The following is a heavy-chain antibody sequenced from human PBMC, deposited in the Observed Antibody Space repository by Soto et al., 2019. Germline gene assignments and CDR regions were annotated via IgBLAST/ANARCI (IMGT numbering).Heavy chain of an antibody. V-gene: IGHV3-11*05. D-gene: IGHD3-22*01. CDR3: ARILYDYDSSGPETLDV. J-gene: IGHJ6*02. CDR1: GFTFSDYY. CDR2: ISSSSSNT. Sequence: QVQLVESGGGLVKPGGSLRLSCAASGFTFSDYYITWIRQAPGQGLEWVSYISSSSSNTNYADSVKGRFTISRDNAKNSLYLQMNSLRAEDTAVYYCARILYDYDSSGPETLDVWGQGTTVTVSS.